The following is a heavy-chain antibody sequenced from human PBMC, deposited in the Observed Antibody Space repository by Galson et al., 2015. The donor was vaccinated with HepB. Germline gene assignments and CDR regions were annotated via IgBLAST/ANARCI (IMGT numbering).Heavy chain of an antibody. D-gene: IGHD1-26*01. Sequence: SLRLSCAASGFTFSSYAMTWVRQAPGKGLEWVSAISGGGDTTYYADSVKGRFTISRDNSKNTLFLQMSSLRAEDTAVYYCAKGGLSSYYYVDVCGEGTTVTVSS. CDR3: AKGGLSSYYYVDV. CDR2: ISGGGDTT. J-gene: IGHJ6*03. V-gene: IGHV3-23*01. CDR1: GFTFSSYA.